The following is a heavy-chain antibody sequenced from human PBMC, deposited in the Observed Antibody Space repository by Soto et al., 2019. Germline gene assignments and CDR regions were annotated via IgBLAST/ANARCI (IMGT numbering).Heavy chain of an antibody. CDR2: INPSGGST. CDR1: GYTFTRYY. CDR3: ARGSSSKDPKDAFDI. D-gene: IGHD2-15*01. Sequence: ASVKVSCKASGYTFTRYYMHCVRQAPGQGLEWMGVINPSGGSTDFAQNFQGRVTMTRDTSTSTVYMELSSLSSEDTAVYYCARGSSSKDPKDAFDIWGQGTMVTVSS. J-gene: IGHJ3*02. V-gene: IGHV1-46*01.